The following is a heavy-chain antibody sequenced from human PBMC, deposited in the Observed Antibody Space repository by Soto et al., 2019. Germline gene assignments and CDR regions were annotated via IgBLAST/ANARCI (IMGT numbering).Heavy chain of an antibody. V-gene: IGHV1-18*01. CDR3: ARDLPEYSGYDPQDAFDI. CDR1: GYTFTSYG. J-gene: IGHJ3*02. D-gene: IGHD5-12*01. Sequence: ASVKVSCKASGYTFTSYGISWVRQAPGQGLEWMGWISAYNGNTNYAQELQGRVTMTTDTSTSTAYMELRSLRSDDTAVYYCARDLPEYSGYDPQDAFDIWGQGTMVTVSS. CDR2: ISAYNGNT.